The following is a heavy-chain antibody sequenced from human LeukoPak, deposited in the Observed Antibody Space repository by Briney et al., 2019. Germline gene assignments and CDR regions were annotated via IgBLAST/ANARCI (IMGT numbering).Heavy chain of an antibody. CDR1: GGSISNHY. CDR2: IYYTGST. CDR3: ARHDSSDNLGDY. V-gene: IGHV4-59*08. J-gene: IGHJ4*02. D-gene: IGHD3-16*01. Sequence: SETLSLTCTVSGGSISNHYWSWIRQPPGKELECVGFIYYTGSTSYHPSLKSRVTMSVDTSKNQFSLKLSSVTAADTAVYHCARHDSSDNLGDYWGQGTLVTVSS.